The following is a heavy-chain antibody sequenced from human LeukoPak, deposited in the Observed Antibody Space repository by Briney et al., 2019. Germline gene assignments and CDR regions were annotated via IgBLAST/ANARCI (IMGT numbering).Heavy chain of an antibody. CDR3: ARDNDYYDSSGYYWPLSLLHPGPGDAFDI. V-gene: IGHV3-23*01. J-gene: IGHJ3*02. CDR2: ISGSGGST. Sequence: GGSLRLSCAASGFTFSSYAMSWVRQAPGKGLEWVSAISGSGGSTYYADSVKGRFTISRDNSKNTLYLQMNSLRAEDTAVYYCARDNDYYDSSGYYWPLSLLHPGPGDAFDIWGQGTMVTVSS. D-gene: IGHD3-22*01. CDR1: GFTFSSYA.